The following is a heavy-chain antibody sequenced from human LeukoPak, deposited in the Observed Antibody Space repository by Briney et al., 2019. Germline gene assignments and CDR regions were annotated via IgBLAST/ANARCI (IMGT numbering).Heavy chain of an antibody. V-gene: IGHV3-23*01. CDR2: ISGSDST. Sequence: RGSLRLSCAASGFTFSSFAMGWVRQAPRKGLEWVSAISGSDSTYYADSVKGRFTISRDNSKNTLYLQMNSLRAEDTAIYYCAKGVRFLDWWILDYWGQGSLVTVSS. CDR3: AKGVRFLDWWILDY. J-gene: IGHJ4*02. CDR1: GFTFSSFA. D-gene: IGHD3-9*01.